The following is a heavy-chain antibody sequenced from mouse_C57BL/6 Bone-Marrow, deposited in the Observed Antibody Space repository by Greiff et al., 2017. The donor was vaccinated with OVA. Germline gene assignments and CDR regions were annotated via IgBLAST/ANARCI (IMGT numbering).Heavy chain of an antibody. D-gene: IGHD3-2*02. V-gene: IGHV1-82*01. CDR3: ARSAAQYDY. Sequence: QVQLQQSGPELVKPGASVKISCKASGYAFSSSWMNWVKQRPGKGLEWIGRIYPGDGDTNYNGKFKGKATLTADKSSSTAYMQLSSLTSEDSAVYFCARSAAQYDYWGQGTTLTVSS. J-gene: IGHJ2*01. CDR1: GYAFSSSW. CDR2: IYPGDGDT.